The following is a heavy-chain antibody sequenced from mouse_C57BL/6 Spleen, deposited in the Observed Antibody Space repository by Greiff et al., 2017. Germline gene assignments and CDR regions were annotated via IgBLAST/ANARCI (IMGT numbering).Heavy chain of an antibody. CDR3: ARGEADSSGFDY. V-gene: IGHV1-82*01. J-gene: IGHJ2*01. Sequence: VKLQESGPELVKPGASVKISCKASGYAFSSSWMNWVKQRPGKGLEWIGRIYPGDGDTNYNGKFKGKATLTADKSSSTAYMQLSSLTSEDSAVYFCARGEADSSGFDYWGQGTTLTVSS. D-gene: IGHD3-2*02. CDR1: GYAFSSSW. CDR2: IYPGDGDT.